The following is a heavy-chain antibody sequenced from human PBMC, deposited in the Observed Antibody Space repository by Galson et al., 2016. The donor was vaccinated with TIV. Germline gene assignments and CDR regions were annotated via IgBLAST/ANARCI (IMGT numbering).Heavy chain of an antibody. Sequence: IYPGDSHTVYSPSFEGQVTISADKSTSTAYLQWSSLKASDTAMYYCARHDSSAFSNWYFNLWGRGTLVTVSS. J-gene: IGHJ2*01. V-gene: IGHV5-51*01. D-gene: IGHD3-22*01. CDR3: ARHDSSAFSNWYFNL. CDR2: IYPGDSHT.